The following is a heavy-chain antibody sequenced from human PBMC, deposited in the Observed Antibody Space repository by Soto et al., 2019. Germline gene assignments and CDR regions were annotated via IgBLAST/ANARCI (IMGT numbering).Heavy chain of an antibody. Sequence: ASVKVSCKASGYTFTSYGISWVLQAPGQGLEWMGWISAYNGNTNYAQKLQGRVTMTTDTSTSTAYMELRSLRSDDTAVYYCARDNRDGDYAQFCFNYYMDVWGKGTTVTVSS. V-gene: IGHV1-18*01. J-gene: IGHJ6*03. CDR3: ARDNRDGDYAQFCFNYYMDV. CDR2: ISAYNGNT. D-gene: IGHD4-17*01. CDR1: GYTFTSYG.